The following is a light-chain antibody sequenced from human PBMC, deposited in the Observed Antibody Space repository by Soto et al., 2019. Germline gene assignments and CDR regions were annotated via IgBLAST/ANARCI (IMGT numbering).Light chain of an antibody. CDR3: QQFGTSLPIT. J-gene: IGKJ5*01. Sequence: IVLTQSPGTLSLSPGERATLSCRASQSVSRSYLAWYQQKPGQAPRLLIYASSSRATGIPDRFSGSGSGTDFTLTISRLESGDFAVYYCQQFGTSLPITFGQGTRLEIK. CDR2: ASS. CDR1: QSVSRSY. V-gene: IGKV3-20*01.